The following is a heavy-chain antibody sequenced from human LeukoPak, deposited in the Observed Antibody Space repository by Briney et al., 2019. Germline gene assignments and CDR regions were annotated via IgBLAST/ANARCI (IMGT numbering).Heavy chain of an antibody. CDR2: IYYSGST. V-gene: IGHV4-59*01. D-gene: IGHD1-26*01. CDR3: ARDGGSYYGPNDAFDI. Sequence: PSETLSLTCTVSGGSISSYYWSWIRQPPGKGLEWIGYIYYSGSTNYNPSLKSRVTISVDTSKNQFSLKLSSVTAADTAVYYCARDGGSYYGPNDAFDIWGQGTMVTVSS. J-gene: IGHJ3*02. CDR1: GGSISSYY.